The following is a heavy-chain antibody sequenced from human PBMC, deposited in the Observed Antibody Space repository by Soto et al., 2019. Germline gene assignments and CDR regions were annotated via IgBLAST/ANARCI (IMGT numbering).Heavy chain of an antibody. CDR3: ARIQPFAIFGVANHYGMAV. Sequence: GGSLRLSCAASGFIFSSFWMTWVRQAPGKGLEWVANIRQDGGEEYYVDSVKGRFTISRDNAKNSLYLQVNSLRAEDTAVYHCARIQPFAIFGVANHYGMAVWGQGTTVTVSS. CDR2: IRQDGGEE. CDR1: GFIFSSFW. V-gene: IGHV3-7*05. J-gene: IGHJ6*02. D-gene: IGHD3-3*01.